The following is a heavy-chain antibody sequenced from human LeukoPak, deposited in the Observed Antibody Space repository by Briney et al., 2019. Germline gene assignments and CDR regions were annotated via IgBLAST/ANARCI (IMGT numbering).Heavy chain of an antibody. D-gene: IGHD3-10*01. V-gene: IGHV3-23*01. J-gene: IGHJ6*03. CDR2: ISGSGGST. Sequence: GGSLRLSCAASGFTFSSYGMSWVRQAPGKGLEWVSAISGSGGSTYYADSVKGRFTISRDNSKNTLYLQMNSLRAEDTAVYYCARGNRFGEFYYYYYYMDVWGKGTTVTIAS. CDR1: GFTFSSYG. CDR3: ARGNRFGEFYYYYYYMDV.